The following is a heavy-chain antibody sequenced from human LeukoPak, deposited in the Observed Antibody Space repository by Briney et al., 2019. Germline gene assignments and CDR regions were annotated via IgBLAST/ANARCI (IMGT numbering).Heavy chain of an antibody. V-gene: IGHV4-59*01. Sequence: PSETLSLTCTVSGGSISRYYWSWIRQPPGKGREWIGYIHYRGTTNYSPPLKSRITMAVATSKNQFSLKLSSVTAADTAVYYCAREGGIAVAGLFDYWGQGALVTVSS. D-gene: IGHD6-19*01. CDR2: IHYRGTT. CDR3: AREGGIAVAGLFDY. J-gene: IGHJ4*02. CDR1: GGSISRYY.